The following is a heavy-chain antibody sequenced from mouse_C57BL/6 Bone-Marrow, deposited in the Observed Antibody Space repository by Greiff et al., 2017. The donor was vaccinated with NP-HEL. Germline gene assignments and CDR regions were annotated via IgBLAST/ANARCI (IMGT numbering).Heavy chain of an antibody. Sequence: QVQLQQSGPGLVAPSQSLSITCTVSGFSLTSYGVHWVRQPPGKGLEWLVVIWSDGSTTYNSALKSRLSIRKDNSKSQVFLKMNSLQTDDTAMYYCARHVGNYPYYYAMDYWGQGTSVTVSS. V-gene: IGHV2-6-1*01. D-gene: IGHD2-1*01. CDR1: GFSLTSYG. CDR2: IWSDGST. J-gene: IGHJ4*01. CDR3: ARHVGNYPYYYAMDY.